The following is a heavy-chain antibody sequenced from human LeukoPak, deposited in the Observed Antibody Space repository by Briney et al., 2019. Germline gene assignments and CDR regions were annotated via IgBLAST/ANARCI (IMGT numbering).Heavy chain of an antibody. CDR3: AKASQLGLYYFDY. V-gene: IGHV3-9*01. CDR2: ISWNSGSI. CDR1: GFTFSSYG. D-gene: IGHD3/OR15-3a*01. Sequence: TGGSLRLSCAASGFTFSSYGMSWVRQAPGKGLEWVSGISWNSGSIGYADSVKGRFTISRDNAKNSLYLQMNSLRAEDTALYYCAKASQLGLYYFDYWGQGTLVTVSS. J-gene: IGHJ4*02.